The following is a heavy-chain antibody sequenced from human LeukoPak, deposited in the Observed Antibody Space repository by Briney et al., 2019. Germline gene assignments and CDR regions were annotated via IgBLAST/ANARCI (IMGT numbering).Heavy chain of an antibody. J-gene: IGHJ3*02. V-gene: IGHV1-8*01. CDR1: GYTCTSYD. CDR2: MNPNSGNT. Sequence: ASVKVSCKASGYTCTSYDINWVRQATGQGLEWMGWMNPNSGNTGYAQKFQGRVTMTRNTSISTAYMELGSLRSEDTAVYYCAREVDILSVTYAFDIWGQGRMVTVSS. CDR3: AREVDILSVTYAFDI. D-gene: IGHD3-9*01.